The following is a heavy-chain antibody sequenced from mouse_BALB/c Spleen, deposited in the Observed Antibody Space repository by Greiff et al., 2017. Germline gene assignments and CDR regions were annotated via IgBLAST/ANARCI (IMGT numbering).Heavy chain of an antibody. V-gene: IGHV1-82*01. J-gene: IGHJ2*01. CDR1: GYAFSSSW. D-gene: IGHD2-4*01. Sequence: QVQLQQSGPELVKPGASVKISCKASGYAFSSSWMNWVKQRPGQGLEWIGRIYPGDGDTNYNGKFKGKATLTADKSSSTAYMQLSSLTSVDSAVYFCARGDMITTAYYFDYWGQGTTLTVSS. CDR2: IYPGDGDT. CDR3: ARGDMITTAYYFDY.